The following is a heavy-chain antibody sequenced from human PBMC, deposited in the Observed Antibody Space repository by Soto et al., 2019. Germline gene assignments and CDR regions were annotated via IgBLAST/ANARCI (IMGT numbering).Heavy chain of an antibody. V-gene: IGHV3-23*01. CDR1: GFSLSLYA. Sequence: EVQLLESGGGLVQPGESLRLSCAASGFSLSLYAMTWVRQAPGKGLEWVSTISGTGSTYYADSVKGRFTISRDNSKATVYLQMNNLRAEDTAVYYCAKRDGAAAAGIDYWGQGNLVTVSS. J-gene: IGHJ4*02. CDR3: AKRDGAAAAGIDY. CDR2: ISGTGST. D-gene: IGHD6-13*01.